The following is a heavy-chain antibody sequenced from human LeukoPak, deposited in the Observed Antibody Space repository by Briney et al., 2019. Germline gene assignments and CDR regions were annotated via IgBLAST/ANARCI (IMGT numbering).Heavy chain of an antibody. D-gene: IGHD4-23*01. CDR2: IYYSGST. J-gene: IGHJ4*02. V-gene: IGHV4-59*01. CDR3: ARGLRLVGGNSRYYFDY. Sequence: SETLSLTCTVSGGSISSYYWGWLRQPPGKGLEWIRYIYYSGSTNYNPSLKSRVTISVDTSKNQFSLKLSSVTAADTAVYYCARGLRLVGGNSRYYFDYWGQGTLVTVSS. CDR1: GGSISSYY.